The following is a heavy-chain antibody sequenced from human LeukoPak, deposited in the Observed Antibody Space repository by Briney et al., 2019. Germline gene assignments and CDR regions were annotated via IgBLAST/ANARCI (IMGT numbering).Heavy chain of an antibody. Sequence: PSETLSLTCAVYGGSFSGYYWSWIRQPPGKGLEWIGEINHSGSTNYNPSLKSRVTIPVDTSKNQFSLKLSSVTAADTAVYYCARLGYGGNPPFDYWGQGTLVTVSS. CDR3: ARLGYGGNPPFDY. CDR1: GGSFSGYY. D-gene: IGHD4-23*01. V-gene: IGHV4-34*01. J-gene: IGHJ4*02. CDR2: INHSGST.